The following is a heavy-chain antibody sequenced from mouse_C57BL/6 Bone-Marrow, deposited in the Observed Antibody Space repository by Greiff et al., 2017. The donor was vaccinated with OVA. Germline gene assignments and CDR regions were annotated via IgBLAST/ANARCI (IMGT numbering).Heavy chain of an antibody. V-gene: IGHV1-64*01. CDR2: IHPNSGST. J-gene: IGHJ1*03. CDR1: GYTFTSYW. D-gene: IGHD2-2*01. Sequence: QVQLQQPGAELVKPGASVKLSCKASGYTFTSYWMHWVKQRPGQGLEWIGMIHPNSGSTNYNEKFKSKATLTVDKSSSTAYMQLSSLTSEDSAVYYCAGDLRWLRTFHWYFDVWGTGTTVTVSS. CDR3: AGDLRWLRTFHWYFDV.